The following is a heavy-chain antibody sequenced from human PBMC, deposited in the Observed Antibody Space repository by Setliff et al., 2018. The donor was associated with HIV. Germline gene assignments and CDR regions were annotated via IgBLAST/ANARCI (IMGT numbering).Heavy chain of an antibody. V-gene: IGHV4-31*03. CDR1: GGSIRRDGYY. CDR3: ARGRYYREISDSLFDC. CDR2: IYNNGST. D-gene: IGHD3-16*01. Sequence: PSETLSLTCSVSGGSIRRDGYYWNWIRQHPEKGLEWIGYIYNNGSTYYNPSLESRLMMSIDPSKNQFSLNLRSVTVADTAVYYCARGRYYREISDSLFDCWGQGTLVTVSS. J-gene: IGHJ4*02.